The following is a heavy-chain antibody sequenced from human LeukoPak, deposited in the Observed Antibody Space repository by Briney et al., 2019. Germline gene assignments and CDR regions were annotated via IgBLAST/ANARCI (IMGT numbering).Heavy chain of an antibody. J-gene: IGHJ6*02. V-gene: IGHV4-59*08. CDR3: ARHGPSYYYYGMDV. Sequence: SETLSLTCTVSGVSISSYYWSWIRQPPGKGLEWIGYIYYSGSTNYNPSLKSRVTISVDTSKNQFSLKLSSVTAADTAVYYCARHGPSYYYYGMDVWGQGTTVTVSS. CDR2: IYYSGST. CDR1: GVSISSYY.